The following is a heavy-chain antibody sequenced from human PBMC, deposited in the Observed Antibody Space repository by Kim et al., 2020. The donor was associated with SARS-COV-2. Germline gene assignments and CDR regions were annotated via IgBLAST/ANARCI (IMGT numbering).Heavy chain of an antibody. D-gene: IGHD3-9*01. Sequence: SETLSLTCTVSGGSVSSGSYYWSWIRQPPGKGLEWIGYIYYSGSTNYNPSLKSRVTISVDTSKNQFSLKLSSVTAADTAVYYCARGRTYDILTGYWGQGTLVTVSS. CDR1: GGSVSSGSYY. V-gene: IGHV4-61*01. CDR3: ARGRTYDILTGY. J-gene: IGHJ4*02. CDR2: IYYSGST.